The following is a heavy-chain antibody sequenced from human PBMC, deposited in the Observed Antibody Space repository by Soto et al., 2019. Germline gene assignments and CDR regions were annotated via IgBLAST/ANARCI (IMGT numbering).Heavy chain of an antibody. CDR3: ARSGENSDILDY. CDR2: SSDSGTFT. J-gene: IGHJ4*02. V-gene: IGHV3-11*03. CDR1: GFTCSDYY. D-gene: IGHD3-9*01. Sequence: GGSLRLCCAASGFTCSDYYMSWIRRAPGKGLEWRSYSSDSGTFTRYADSVKGRFSISRDNAKNSLYLQINSLRGEDTATYYCARSGENSDILDYSGQGASVTGSA.